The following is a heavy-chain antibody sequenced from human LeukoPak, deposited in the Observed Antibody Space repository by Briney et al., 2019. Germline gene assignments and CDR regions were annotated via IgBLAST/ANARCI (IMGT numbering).Heavy chain of an antibody. CDR1: GGSISSYY. J-gene: IGHJ5*02. D-gene: IGHD6-19*01. V-gene: IGHV4-4*07. CDR2: IYTSGST. CDR3: ARDGRSGLGNWIDP. Sequence: SETLSLSCTVSGGSISSYYWSWIRQPAGKGLEWIGRIYTSGSTNYNPSLKSRVTMSVDTSKNQFSLKLSSVTAADTAVYYCARDGRSGLGNWIDPWGQGTLVTVSS.